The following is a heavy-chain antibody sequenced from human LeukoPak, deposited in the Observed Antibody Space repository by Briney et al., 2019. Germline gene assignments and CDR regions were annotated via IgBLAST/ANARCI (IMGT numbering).Heavy chain of an antibody. CDR1: GFIFSSYA. J-gene: IGHJ4*02. CDR2: ISGDGDSR. Sequence: PGGSLRVSCAGSGFIFSSYAMSWVRQAPGKGLEWISGISGDGDSRYYADSVMGRFTISRDNSKNTLYLQMNSLRAEDTAVYYCASRFGELDYWGQGTLVTVSS. D-gene: IGHD3-10*01. CDR3: ASRFGELDY. V-gene: IGHV3-23*01.